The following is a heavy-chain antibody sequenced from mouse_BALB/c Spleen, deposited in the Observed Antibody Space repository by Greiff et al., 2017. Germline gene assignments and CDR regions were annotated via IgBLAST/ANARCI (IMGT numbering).Heavy chain of an antibody. Sequence: QVQLKESGPGLVAPSQSLSITCTVSGFSLTGYGVNWVRQPPGKGLEWLGMIWGDGSTDYNSALKSRLSISKDNSKSQVFLKMNSLQTDDTARYYCARDPDYGSRTGNAMDYWGQGTSVTVSS. V-gene: IGHV2-6-7*01. CDR1: GFSLTGYG. D-gene: IGHD1-1*01. CDR3: ARDPDYGSRTGNAMDY. CDR2: IWGDGST. J-gene: IGHJ4*01.